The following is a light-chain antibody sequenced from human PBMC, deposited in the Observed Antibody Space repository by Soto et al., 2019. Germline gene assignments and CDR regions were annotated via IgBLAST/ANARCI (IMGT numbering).Light chain of an antibody. V-gene: IGLV2-14*01. Sequence: SALTQPASVSGSPGQSITISCTGTSSDVGGYNYVSWHQQHPGKAPKLMIYDVSNRPSGVSNRFSGSKSGNTASLTISGLQAEDEADYYCSSYTSSSTLNVFGTGTKVTVL. CDR2: DVS. CDR3: SSYTSSSTLNV. J-gene: IGLJ1*01. CDR1: SSDVGGYNY.